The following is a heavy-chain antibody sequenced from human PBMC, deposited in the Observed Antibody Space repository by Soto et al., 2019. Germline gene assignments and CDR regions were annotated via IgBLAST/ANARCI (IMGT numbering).Heavy chain of an antibody. D-gene: IGHD3-9*01. V-gene: IGHV4-59*01. CDR3: ARDRSYDILTGYKWFDP. Sequence: SETLSLTCTVSGGSISSYYWSWIRQPPGKGLEWIGYIYYSGSTNYNPSLKSRVTISVDTSKNQFSLKLSSVTAADTAVYYCARDRSYDILTGYKWFDPWGQGTLVTVSS. J-gene: IGHJ5*02. CDR1: GGSISSYY. CDR2: IYYSGST.